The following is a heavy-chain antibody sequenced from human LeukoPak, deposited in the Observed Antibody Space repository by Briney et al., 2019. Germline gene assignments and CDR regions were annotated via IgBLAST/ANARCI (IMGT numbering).Heavy chain of an antibody. J-gene: IGHJ4*02. Sequence: SVKVSCKASGGTFRNYAFTWVRQAPGQGLECMGRIIPILTLANYAQNFQGRVTITADRSTNTVYMELSNLRSEDTAIYYCARGSEKRNYGLCYWGQGTLVTVSS. D-gene: IGHD1-7*01. V-gene: IGHV1-69*04. CDR3: ARGSEKRNYGLCY. CDR1: GGTFRNYA. CDR2: IIPILTLA.